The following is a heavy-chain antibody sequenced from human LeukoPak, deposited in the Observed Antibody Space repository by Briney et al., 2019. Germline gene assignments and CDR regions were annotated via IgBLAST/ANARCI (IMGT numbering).Heavy chain of an antibody. D-gene: IGHD3-22*01. Sequence: SQTLSLTCAISGDSVSSNSAAWNWIRQSPSSGLKWLGRTYYRLEWYNHYAVCVKSRIAIYPVTSKNPFSLQLNSVTPEDTAVYYCARADYYDSSGYYFDYWGQGTLVTVSS. V-gene: IGHV6-1*01. CDR2: TYYRLEWYN. CDR3: ARADYYDSSGYYFDY. CDR1: GDSVSSNSAA. J-gene: IGHJ4*02.